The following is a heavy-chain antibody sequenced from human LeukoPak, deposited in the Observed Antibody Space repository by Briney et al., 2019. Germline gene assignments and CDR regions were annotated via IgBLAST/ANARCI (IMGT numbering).Heavy chain of an antibody. D-gene: IGHD5-12*01. Sequence: PGGSLRLSCAASGFTFSSYAMHWVRQAPGKGLEWVAVISYDGSNKYYADSVKGRFTISRDNSKNTLYLQMNSLRAEDTAVYYCARDVGRVVASFWGQGTLVAVSS. CDR2: ISYDGSNK. CDR1: GFTFSSYA. CDR3: ARDVGRVVASF. J-gene: IGHJ4*02. V-gene: IGHV3-30-3*01.